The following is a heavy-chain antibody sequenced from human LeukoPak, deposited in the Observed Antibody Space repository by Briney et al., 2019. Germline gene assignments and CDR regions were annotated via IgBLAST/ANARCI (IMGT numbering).Heavy chain of an antibody. CDR3: ATRIRYFDWLFSFDY. CDR1: GYTLTELS. J-gene: IGHJ4*02. V-gene: IGHV1-24*01. Sequence: ASVKVSCKVSGYTLTELSMHWVRQAPRKGLEWMGGFDPEDGETIYAQKFQGRVTMTEDTSTDTAYMELSSLRSEDTAVYYCATRIRYFDWLFSFDYWGQGTLVTVSS. D-gene: IGHD3-9*01. CDR2: FDPEDGET.